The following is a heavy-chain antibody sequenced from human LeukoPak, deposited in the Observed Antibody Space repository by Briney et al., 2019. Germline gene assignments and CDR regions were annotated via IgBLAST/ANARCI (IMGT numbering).Heavy chain of an antibody. Sequence: SETLSLTCAVYGGSFSGYYWSWIRQPLGKGLEWIGEINHSGSTNYNPSLKGRVTISVDTSKNQFSLKLSSVTAADTAVYYCARGRAPSFDYWGQGTLVTVSS. CDR1: GGSFSGYY. V-gene: IGHV4-34*01. CDR3: ARGRAPSFDY. J-gene: IGHJ4*02. CDR2: INHSGST.